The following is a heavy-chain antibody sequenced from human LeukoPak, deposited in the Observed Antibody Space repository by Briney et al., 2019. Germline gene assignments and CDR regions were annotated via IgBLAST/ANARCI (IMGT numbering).Heavy chain of an antibody. Sequence: GASVKVSCKASGYTFTSYGISWVRQAPGQGLEWMGWVSAYNGNTNYAQKLQGRVTMTTDTSTSTAYMELRSLRSDDTAVYYCARCRYSSSWDYFDYWGQGTLVTVSS. J-gene: IGHJ4*02. CDR1: GYTFTSYG. D-gene: IGHD6-13*01. V-gene: IGHV1-18*01. CDR2: VSAYNGNT. CDR3: ARCRYSSSWDYFDY.